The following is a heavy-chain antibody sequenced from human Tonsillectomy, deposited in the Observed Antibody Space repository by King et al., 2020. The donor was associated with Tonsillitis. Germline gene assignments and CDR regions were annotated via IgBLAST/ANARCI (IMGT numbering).Heavy chain of an antibody. V-gene: IGHV4-38-2*01. Sequence: VQLQESGPGLVKPSETLSLTCAVSGYSISSGYYWGWIRQPPGKGLEWIGSIYHSGSTYYNPSLKSRVTISVDTSKNQFSLKLSSVTAADTAVYYCARVPDGGPDYWGQGTLVTVSS. J-gene: IGHJ4*02. CDR2: IYHSGST. CDR3: ARVPDGGPDY. D-gene: IGHD4-23*01. CDR1: GYSISSGYY.